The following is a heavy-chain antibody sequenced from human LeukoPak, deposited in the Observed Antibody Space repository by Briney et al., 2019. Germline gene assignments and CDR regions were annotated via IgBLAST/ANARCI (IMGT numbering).Heavy chain of an antibody. J-gene: IGHJ4*02. D-gene: IGHD5-24*01. CDR2: IYTSGST. CDR3: AREGSRDGYNG. Sequence: SQTLSLTCTVSGGSISSGSYYWSWIRQPAGKGLEWIGRIYTSGSTNYNPSLKSRVTISVDTSKNQFSLKLSSVTAADTAVYYCAREGSRDGYNGWGQGTLVTVSS. CDR1: GGSISSGSYY. V-gene: IGHV4-61*02.